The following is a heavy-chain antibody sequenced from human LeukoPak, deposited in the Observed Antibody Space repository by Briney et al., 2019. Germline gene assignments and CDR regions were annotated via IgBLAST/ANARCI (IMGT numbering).Heavy chain of an antibody. J-gene: IGHJ4*02. D-gene: IGHD5-18*01. V-gene: IGHV3-23*01. CDR3: AKGGSYGRSPFDY. Sequence: GRSLRLSCAASGFTFSSYGMSWVRQAPGKGLEWVSAISGSGGSTYYADSVKGRFTISRDNSKNTLYLQMNSLRAEDTAVYYCAKGGSYGRSPFDYWGQGTLVTVSS. CDR1: GFTFSSYG. CDR2: ISGSGGST.